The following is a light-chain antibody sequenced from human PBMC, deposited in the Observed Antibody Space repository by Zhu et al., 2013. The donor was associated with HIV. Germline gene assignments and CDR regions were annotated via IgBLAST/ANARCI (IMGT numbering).Light chain of an antibody. CDR3: QQYSTTPLT. CDR1: QSVGSDY. J-gene: IGKJ4*01. V-gene: IGKV3-20*01. Sequence: EIVLTQSPDTLSLSQGERATLSCRASQSVGSDYLAWYQQKSGQAPRLLIYGASRRAAGIPDRFSGSGSGTDFTLTIRRLEPEDFAVYYCQQYSTTPLTFGGGTTVEIK. CDR2: GAS.